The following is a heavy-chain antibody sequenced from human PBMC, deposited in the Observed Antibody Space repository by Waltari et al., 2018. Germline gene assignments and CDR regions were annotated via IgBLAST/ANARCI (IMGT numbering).Heavy chain of an antibody. CDR1: GSTFTGFY. V-gene: IGHV1-2*06. CDR2: INPNSGGT. J-gene: IGHJ4*02. D-gene: IGHD3-10*01. CDR3: ARDSLQVRGVPDY. Sequence: QVQLVQSGAEVRKPGASVKVSCKASGSTFTGFYMHCVRQAPGQGLEWMGRINPNSGGTNDAQKLQGRVTMTRDTSISTAYMELSRLRSDDTAVYYCARDSLQVRGVPDYWGQGTLVTVSS.